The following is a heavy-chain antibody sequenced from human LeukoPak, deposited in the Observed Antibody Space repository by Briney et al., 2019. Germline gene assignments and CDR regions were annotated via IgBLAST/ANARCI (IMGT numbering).Heavy chain of an antibody. D-gene: IGHD7-27*01. CDR2: INPGGDNT. Sequence: GASVKVSCKASGYTFTKYYIHWVRQAPGQGLEWMGLINPGGDNTNYAQNFQGRVTMTRDTSTSTVYMELSSLRSDDTAVYYCAREEGNWGDAFDIWGQGTMVTVSS. V-gene: IGHV1-46*01. CDR3: AREEGNWGDAFDI. CDR1: GYTFTKYY. J-gene: IGHJ3*02.